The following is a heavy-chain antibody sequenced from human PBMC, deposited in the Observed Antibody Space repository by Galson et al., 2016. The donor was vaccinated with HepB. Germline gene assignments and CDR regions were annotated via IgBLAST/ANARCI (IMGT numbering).Heavy chain of an antibody. CDR1: GFTFSSYW. D-gene: IGHD3-3*01. CDR2: INSDGSST. Sequence: SLRLSCAASGFTFSSYWMNWVRQAPGKGLVWVSRINSDGSSTSYADSVKGRFTISRDNAKNTLYLQMNSLRAEDTAVYYCARVNYDFWSQNEGWFDPWGQGTLVTVSS. V-gene: IGHV3-74*01. CDR3: ARVNYDFWSQNEGWFDP. J-gene: IGHJ5*02.